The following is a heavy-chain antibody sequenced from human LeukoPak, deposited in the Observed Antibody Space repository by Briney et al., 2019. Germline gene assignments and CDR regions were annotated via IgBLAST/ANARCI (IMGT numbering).Heavy chain of an antibody. CDR3: ARHSRGPPNWFDP. Sequence: SETLSLTXTVSGGSISSSSYYWGWIRQPPGKGLEWIGSIYYSGSTYYNPSLKSRVTISVDTSKNQFSLKLSSVTAADTAVYYCARHSRGPPNWFDPWGQGTLVTVSS. J-gene: IGHJ5*02. CDR1: GGSISSSSYY. V-gene: IGHV4-39*01. CDR2: IYYSGST.